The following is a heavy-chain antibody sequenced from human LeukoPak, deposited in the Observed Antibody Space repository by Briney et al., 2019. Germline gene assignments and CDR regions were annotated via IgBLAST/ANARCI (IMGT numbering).Heavy chain of an antibody. CDR3: ARLIAVAGNDYDY. CDR2: ISYDEINK. CDR1: GFTFSSYG. J-gene: IGHJ4*02. D-gene: IGHD6-19*01. Sequence: GGSLRLSCAASGFTFSSYGMHWVRQAPGKGLEWVAVISYDEINKYYADSVKGRFTISRDNSKNTVYLQMNSLRAEDTAVYYCARLIAVAGNDYDYWGQGTLVTVSS. V-gene: IGHV3-30*03.